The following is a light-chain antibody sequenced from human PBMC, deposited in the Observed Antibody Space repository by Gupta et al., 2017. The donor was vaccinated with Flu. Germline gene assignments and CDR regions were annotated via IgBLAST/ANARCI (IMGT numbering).Light chain of an antibody. CDR3: CSYAGSYTVV. Sequence: QSALTQPRSVSGSPGLSVTISCTGTSSDVGNYNYVSWYQQHPGKAPKLIIYNVSERPSGVPDRFAGSKSGTSDSLTISGLQAEDEADDDCCSYAGSYTVVFGGGTKLTVL. CDR2: NVS. CDR1: SSDVGNYNY. V-gene: IGLV2-11*01. J-gene: IGLJ3*02.